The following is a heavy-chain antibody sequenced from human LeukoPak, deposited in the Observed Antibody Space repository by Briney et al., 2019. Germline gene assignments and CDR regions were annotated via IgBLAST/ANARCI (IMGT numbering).Heavy chain of an antibody. J-gene: IGHJ4*02. CDR2: INPNSGGT. Sequence: ASVKVSCKASGYTFTGYYMHWVRQAPGQGLEWMGRINPNSGGTNYAQKFQGRVTMTTDTSISTAYMELSRLRSDDTAVYYCARDLASYGEYDYWGQGTLVTVSS. V-gene: IGHV1-2*06. CDR1: GYTFTGYY. D-gene: IGHD4-17*01. CDR3: ARDLASYGEYDY.